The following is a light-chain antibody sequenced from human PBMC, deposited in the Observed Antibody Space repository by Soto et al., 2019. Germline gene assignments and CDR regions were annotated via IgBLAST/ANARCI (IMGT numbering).Light chain of an antibody. Sequence: QSALTQPPSASGSPGQSVTISCTGTSSNVCGYNYVSWYQQHPGKAPKLIIYEVSKRPSGVPDRFSGSKSGNTASLTVSGLQAEDEADYYCSSYAGSLYVFGTGTKLTVL. CDR3: SSYAGSLYV. V-gene: IGLV2-8*01. CDR1: SSNVCGYNY. J-gene: IGLJ1*01. CDR2: EVS.